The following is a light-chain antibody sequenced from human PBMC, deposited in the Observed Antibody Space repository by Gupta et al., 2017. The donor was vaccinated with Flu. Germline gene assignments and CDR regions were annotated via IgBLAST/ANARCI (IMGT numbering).Light chain of an antibody. CDR3: CSYAGSSFYV. Sequence: QSALTQPRSVSGSPGQSVTISCTGTSSDVGAYNYVSWYQQRPGKAPKLMIYDVNKRPSGVPDRFSGSKSGNTSSLTISGLQAEDEADYYCCSYAGSSFYVFGTGIKVTVL. CDR2: DVN. CDR1: SSDVGAYNY. V-gene: IGLV2-11*01. J-gene: IGLJ1*01.